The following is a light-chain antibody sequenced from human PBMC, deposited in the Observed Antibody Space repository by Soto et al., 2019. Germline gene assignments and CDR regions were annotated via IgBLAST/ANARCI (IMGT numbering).Light chain of an antibody. CDR2: DAS. CDR3: QQRSNWQGAT. V-gene: IGKV3-11*01. CDR1: QSVSSY. J-gene: IGKJ4*01. Sequence: EIVLTHSPATLSLSPGERATLSCRASQSVSSYLAWYQQKPGQAPRLLIYDASNRATGIPARFSGSGSGTDFTLTISSLEPEDFAVYYCQQRSNWQGATFGGGTKVDIK.